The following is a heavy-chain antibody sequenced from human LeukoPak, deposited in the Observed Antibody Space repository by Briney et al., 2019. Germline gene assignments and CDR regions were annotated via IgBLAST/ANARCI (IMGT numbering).Heavy chain of an antibody. J-gene: IGHJ4*02. Sequence: PGGSLRLSCAASGFTSSNYAMSWVRQAPGRGLEWVSSVGDNGGGTYYADSVKGRFTVSRDNSKNTLYLQMSSLRAEDTAVYYCAKSHLGINTNFDDWGQGTLVTVSS. D-gene: IGHD7-27*01. V-gene: IGHV3-23*01. CDR1: GFTSSNYA. CDR3: AKSHLGINTNFDD. CDR2: VGDNGGGT.